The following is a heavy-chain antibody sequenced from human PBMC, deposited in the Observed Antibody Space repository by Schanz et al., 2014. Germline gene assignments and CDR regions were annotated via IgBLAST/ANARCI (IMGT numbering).Heavy chain of an antibody. D-gene: IGHD3-3*01. V-gene: IGHV3-23*04. J-gene: IGHJ4*02. CDR2: ISGSGGDT. CDR3: ARDLLVSHYDFWSGNDY. Sequence: DVQLVESGGGLVQPGGSLRLSCAGYGFTFSSYAMHWVRQAPGKGLEWVSTISGSGGDTYPADSVKGRFTISRGNSKNTLYLQMNSLRAEDTAVYYCARDLLVSHYDFWSGNDYWGQGTLVTVSS. CDR1: GFTFSSYA.